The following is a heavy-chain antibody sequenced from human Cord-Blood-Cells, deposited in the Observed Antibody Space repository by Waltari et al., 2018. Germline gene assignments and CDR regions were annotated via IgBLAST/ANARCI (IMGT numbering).Heavy chain of an antibody. J-gene: IGHJ4*02. CDR3: ARGRWTFDY. CDR1: GYTFTSYA. CDR2: INAXXXXX. Sequence: QVQLVQSGAEVKKPGASVKVSCKASGYTFTSYAMHWVRQAPGQRLEWMGWINAXXXXXXXXXXXXXXXXXXXXXSASTAYMELSSLRSEDTAVYYCARGRWTFDYWGQGTLVTVSS. V-gene: IGHV1-3*01. D-gene: IGHD1-1*01.